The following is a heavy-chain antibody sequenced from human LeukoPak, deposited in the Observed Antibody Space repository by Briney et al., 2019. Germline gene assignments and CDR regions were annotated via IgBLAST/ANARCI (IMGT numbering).Heavy chain of an antibody. CDR2: IYYSGST. D-gene: IGHD3-3*01. CDR3: ARDASRLRFLEWLQDGYFDL. Sequence: SETLSLTCTVSGGSISSYYWSWIRQPPGKGLEWIGYIYYSGSTNYNPSLKSRVTISVDTSKNQFSLKLSSVTAADTAVYYCARDASRLRFLEWLQDGYFDLWGRGTLVTVSS. J-gene: IGHJ2*01. V-gene: IGHV4-59*01. CDR1: GGSISSYY.